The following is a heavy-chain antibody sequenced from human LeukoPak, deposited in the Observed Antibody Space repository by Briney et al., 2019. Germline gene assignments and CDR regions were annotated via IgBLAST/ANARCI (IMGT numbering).Heavy chain of an antibody. D-gene: IGHD2-2*01. J-gene: IGHJ6*04. CDR2: IWHDGTYK. CDR1: GFRFRDSA. CDR3: ARAYCSSTSCWGYYYGMDV. Sequence: GGSLRLSCAASGFRFRDSAMHWVRQAPGKGLEWVSVIWHDGTYKYYVDSVKGRFTISRDDSKNTLYLQMNSLRAEDTAVYYCARAYCSSTSCWGYYYGMDVWGEGTTVTVSS. V-gene: IGHV3-33*01.